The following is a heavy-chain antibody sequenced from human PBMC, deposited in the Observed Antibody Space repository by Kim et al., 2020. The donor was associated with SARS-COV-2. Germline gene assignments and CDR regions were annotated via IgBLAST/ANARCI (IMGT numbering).Heavy chain of an antibody. D-gene: IGHD6-13*01. CDR3: ARVAAAGQPNYWYFDL. J-gene: IGHJ2*01. Sequence: SETLSLTCTVSGGSISSGGYYWSWIRQHPGKGLEWIGYIYYSGSTYYNPSLKSRVTISVDTSKNQFSLKLSSVTAADTAVYYCARVAAAGQPNYWYFDLWGRGTLVTVSS. CDR2: IYYSGST. CDR1: GGSISSGGYY. V-gene: IGHV4-31*03.